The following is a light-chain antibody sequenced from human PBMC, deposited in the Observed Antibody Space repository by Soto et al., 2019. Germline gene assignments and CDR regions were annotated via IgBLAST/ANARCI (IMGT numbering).Light chain of an antibody. J-gene: IGLJ2*01. Sequence: PSVSGAPGQRVTISCTGSSSNIGAGYDVHWYQQLPGTAPKLLTYGNSNRPSGVPDRFSGSKSGTSASLAITGLQAEDEADYYCQSYDSSLSGVIFGGGTKLTVL. CDR1: SSNIGAGYD. CDR3: QSYDSSLSGVI. CDR2: GNS. V-gene: IGLV1-40*01.